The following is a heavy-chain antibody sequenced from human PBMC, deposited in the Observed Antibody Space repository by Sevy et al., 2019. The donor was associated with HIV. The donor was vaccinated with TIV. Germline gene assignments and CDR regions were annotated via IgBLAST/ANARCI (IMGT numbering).Heavy chain of an antibody. D-gene: IGHD2-8*01. CDR2: LSFVCGGI. CDR3: AREGCTKPHDY. J-gene: IGHJ4*02. CDR1: GFTFSKYS. V-gene: IGHV3-23*01. Sequence: GGSLRLSCAASGFTFSKYSMSWVRQPPGKGLEGAPTLSFVCGGINHADSVKGRFTISRDNSKNSLYLQMNNLRAEDTAVYYCAREGCTKPHDYWGQGTLVTVSS.